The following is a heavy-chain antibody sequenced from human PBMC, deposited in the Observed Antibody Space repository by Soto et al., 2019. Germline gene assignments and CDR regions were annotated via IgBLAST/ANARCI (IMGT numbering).Heavy chain of an antibody. V-gene: IGHV3-23*01. Sequence: GGSLRLSCAASGFTFSSYAMSWVRQAPGKGLEWVSAISGSGGSTYYADSVKGRFTISRDNSKNTLYLQMNSLRAEDTTVYYCAPDPNPPPLITIFGVVDEMNDAFDIWGQGTMVTVSS. CDR2: ISGSGGST. CDR1: GFTFSSYA. J-gene: IGHJ3*02. D-gene: IGHD3-3*01. CDR3: APDPNPPPLITIFGVVDEMNDAFDI.